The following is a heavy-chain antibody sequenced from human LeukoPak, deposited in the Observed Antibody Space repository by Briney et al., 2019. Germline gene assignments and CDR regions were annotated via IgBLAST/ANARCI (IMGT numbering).Heavy chain of an antibody. CDR3: ARGKYNWNYYYYMDV. J-gene: IGHJ6*03. CDR2: IIPIFGTA. D-gene: IGHD1-20*01. Sequence: ASVKVSCKASGGTFSSYAISWVRQAPGQGLEWMGGIIPIFGTANYAQKFQGRVTITTDESTSTAYMELSSLRSEDTAVYYCARGKYNWNYYYYMDVWGKGTTVTVFS. CDR1: GGTFSSYA. V-gene: IGHV1-69*05.